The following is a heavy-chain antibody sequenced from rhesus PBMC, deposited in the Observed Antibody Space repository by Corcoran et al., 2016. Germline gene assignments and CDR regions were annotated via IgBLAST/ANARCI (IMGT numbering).Heavy chain of an antibody. D-gene: IGHD5-36*01. CDR1: GYSISSNY. Sequence: QVQLQESGPGLVKPSETLSRTCAVSGYSISSNYWNWIRQPPATGLEWIGSIYGSGGSNYLNPSLTSRVTLSVATSKNQFSLKLSSVTAADTAVYYCARDSVDIATVTFSGIDYWGQGVLVNVSS. J-gene: IGHJ4*01. CDR2: IYGSGGSN. CDR3: ARDSVDIATVTFSGIDY. V-gene: IGHV4S14*01.